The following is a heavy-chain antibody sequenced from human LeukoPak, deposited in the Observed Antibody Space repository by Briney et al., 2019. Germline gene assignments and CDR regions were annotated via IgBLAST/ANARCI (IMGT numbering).Heavy chain of an antibody. CDR3: ARKGLGGELGGFDS. D-gene: IGHD1-26*01. J-gene: IGHJ4*02. CDR1: GFTFSSYW. Sequence: GGSLRLSCAASGFTFSSYWMHWVRQAPGKGLVWVSGTNRNGDITGYADFVKGRFTISRDNAKNSLYLQMNSLRVEDTALYHCARKGLGGELGGFDSWGQGTLVTVSS. V-gene: IGHV3-20*01. CDR2: TNRNGDIT.